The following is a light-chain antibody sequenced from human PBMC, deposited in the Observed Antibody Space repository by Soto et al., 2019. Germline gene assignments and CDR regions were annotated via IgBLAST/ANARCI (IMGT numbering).Light chain of an antibody. J-gene: IGKJ4*01. CDR3: QQRSNWPPA. Sequence: EIVLTQSPATLSLSPGERANLSCRASQSVNSYLAWYQQKPGQGPRLLIYDASNRATDITARFSGSGSGTDFTLTISSLEPEDLAVYYCQQRSNWPPAFGGGTKVEIK. V-gene: IGKV3-11*01. CDR2: DAS. CDR1: QSVNSY.